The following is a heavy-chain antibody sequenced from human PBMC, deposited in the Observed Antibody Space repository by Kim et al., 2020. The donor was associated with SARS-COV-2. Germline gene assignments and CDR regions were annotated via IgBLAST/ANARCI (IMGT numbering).Heavy chain of an antibody. V-gene: IGHV4-4*02. D-gene: IGHD4-4*01. Sequence: NYNPSLKSRVTISVDKSKNQFSLKLSSVTAADTAVYYCARVHSNAVAFDIWGQGTMVTVSS. J-gene: IGHJ3*02. CDR3: ARVHSNAVAFDI.